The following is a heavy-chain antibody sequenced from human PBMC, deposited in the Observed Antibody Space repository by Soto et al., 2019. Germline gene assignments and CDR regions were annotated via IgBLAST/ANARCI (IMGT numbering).Heavy chain of an antibody. CDR3: ARHTELVPAAVYYYYGMDV. CDR2: IYYSGST. J-gene: IGHJ6*02. Sequence: QLQLQESGPGLVKPSETLSLTCTVSGGSISSSSYYWGWIRQPQGKGLEWIGSIYYSGSTYYNPSLKSRVTISVDTSKNQFSLKLSSVTAADTAVYYCARHTELVPAAVYYYYGMDVWGQGTTVTVSS. D-gene: IGHD2-2*01. V-gene: IGHV4-39*01. CDR1: GGSISSSSYY.